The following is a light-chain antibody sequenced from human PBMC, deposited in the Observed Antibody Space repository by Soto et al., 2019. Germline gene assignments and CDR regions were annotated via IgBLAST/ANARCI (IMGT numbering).Light chain of an antibody. CDR2: GTS. CDR3: QQYGSSPST. CDR1: QSVSTNF. J-gene: IGKJ2*01. V-gene: IGKV3-20*01. Sequence: EIVLTQSPGTLSLSPGESATLSCRASQSVSTNFFDWYQHKPGQAPRLLIYGTSSRSTVIPDRFSGSGAGTDFTLTISRLEPADFAVYYYQQYGSSPSTFGQGTKLDIK.